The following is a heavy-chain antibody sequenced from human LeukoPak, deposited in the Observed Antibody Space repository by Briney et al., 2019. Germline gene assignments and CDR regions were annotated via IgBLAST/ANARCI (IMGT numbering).Heavy chain of an antibody. CDR3: TTGDVFWSGPSPHDAFDI. Sequence: GGSLRLSCAASRYTFSNAWMSWVRQAPGKGLEWVGRIKSKTDGGTTDYAAPVKGRFTISRDDSKNTLYLRMNSLKTEDEAVYYCTTGDVFWSGPSPHDAFDIWGQGTMVTVSS. CDR1: RYTFSNAW. V-gene: IGHV3-15*01. CDR2: IKSKTDGGTT. J-gene: IGHJ3*02. D-gene: IGHD3-3*01.